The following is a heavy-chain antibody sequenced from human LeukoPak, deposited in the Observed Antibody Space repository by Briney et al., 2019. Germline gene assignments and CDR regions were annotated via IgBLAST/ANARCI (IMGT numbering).Heavy chain of an antibody. V-gene: IGHV4-59*08. CDR3: ARLVVPAARAYYYYYYMDV. CDR1: DVSIRSYY. CDR2: IYYSGST. Sequence: SETLSLTCSVSDVSIRSYYWSWIRQPPGKGLEWIGYIYYSGSTNYNPSLKSRVTISVDTSKNQFSLKLSSVTAADTAVYYCARLVVPAARAYYYYYYMDVWGKGTTVTVSS. J-gene: IGHJ6*03. D-gene: IGHD2-2*01.